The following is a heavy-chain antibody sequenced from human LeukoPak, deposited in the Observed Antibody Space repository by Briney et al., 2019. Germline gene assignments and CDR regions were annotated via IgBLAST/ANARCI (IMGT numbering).Heavy chain of an antibody. CDR2: ISYDGSNK. V-gene: IGHV3-30*18. Sequence: GGSLRLSCAASGFTFSTYGMHWVRQAPGKGLEWVAVISYDGSNKQYADSVKGRFTTSRDNSKNTLYVEMNSLRAEDMAVYYCAKGPYYGSGTADYWGQGTLVIVSS. CDR1: GFTFSTYG. D-gene: IGHD3-10*01. J-gene: IGHJ4*02. CDR3: AKGPYYGSGTADY.